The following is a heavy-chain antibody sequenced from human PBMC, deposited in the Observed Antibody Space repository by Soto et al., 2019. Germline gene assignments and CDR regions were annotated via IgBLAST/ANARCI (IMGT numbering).Heavy chain of an antibody. D-gene: IGHD5-18*01. V-gene: IGHV3-30-3*01. CDR2: ILYDENKR. CDR3: ARAMDTARASKANWFDP. J-gene: IGHJ5*02. CDR1: GFTVSGNY. Sequence: GGSLRLSCAASGFTVSGNYMSWARHATGKGLEWVAVILYDENKRYYAASVKGPFTISRDNTQNTLYLQVNSLSAEATGVYYCARAMDTARASKANWFDPRGHGT.